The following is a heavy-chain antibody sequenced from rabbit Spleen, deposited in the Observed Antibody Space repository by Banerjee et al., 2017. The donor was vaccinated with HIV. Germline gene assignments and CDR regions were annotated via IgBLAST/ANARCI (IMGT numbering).Heavy chain of an antibody. CDR2: IYAGSSGST. CDR3: ARGVDGGNTYSYYFKL. Sequence: QSLEESGGGLVKPGASLTLTCKASGFSFNSGYDMCWVRQAPGKGLEWIACIYAGSSGSTYSATWAKGRFTISKTSSTTVTLQMTSLTAADTATYFCARGVDGGNTYSYYFKLWVPGTLVTVS. J-gene: IGHJ4*01. D-gene: IGHD8-1*01. CDR1: GFSFNSGYD. V-gene: IGHV1S40*01.